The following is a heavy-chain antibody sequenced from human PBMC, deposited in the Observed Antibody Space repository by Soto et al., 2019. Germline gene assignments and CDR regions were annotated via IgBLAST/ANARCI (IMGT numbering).Heavy chain of an antibody. J-gene: IGHJ4*02. Sequence: AVKVSCKASGGTFSSYAISWVRQAPGQGLEWMGGIIPIFGTANYAQKFQGRVTITADESTSTAYMELSSLTSADTAVDYCARLLSPKFDYCGQGALVTI. D-gene: IGHD1-26*01. V-gene: IGHV1-69*13. CDR3: ARLLSPKFDY. CDR1: GGTFSSYA. CDR2: IIPIFGTA.